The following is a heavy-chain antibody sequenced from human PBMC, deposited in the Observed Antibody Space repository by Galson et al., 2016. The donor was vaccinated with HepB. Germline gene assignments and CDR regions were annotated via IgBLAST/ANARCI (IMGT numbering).Heavy chain of an antibody. D-gene: IGHD3-10*01. CDR1: GFTFSNAW. Sequence: SLRLSCAASGFTFSNAWMNWVRQAPGKGLEWVCRIRRKTDGGTTDYAAPVKGRFTISRDDSKNTLYLQMNSLKTEDTAVYYCTTSGSGRRSWGQGTLVTVSS. V-gene: IGHV3-15*01. CDR3: TTSGSGRRS. J-gene: IGHJ4*02. CDR2: IRRKTDGGTT.